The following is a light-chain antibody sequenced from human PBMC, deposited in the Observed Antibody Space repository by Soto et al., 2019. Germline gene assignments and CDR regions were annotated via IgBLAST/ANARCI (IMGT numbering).Light chain of an antibody. CDR2: RSS. CDR3: QTYYIYAT. V-gene: IGKV1-5*03. Sequence: DIQMTQSPSTLSASVGDRVTITCRASQTISNYLTWYQQRPGKAPKLLIYRSSILQNGVPSRFSGSGSGTEFTLTISSLQPDDFATYYCQTYYIYATFGQGTRVEI. CDR1: QTISNY. J-gene: IGKJ1*01.